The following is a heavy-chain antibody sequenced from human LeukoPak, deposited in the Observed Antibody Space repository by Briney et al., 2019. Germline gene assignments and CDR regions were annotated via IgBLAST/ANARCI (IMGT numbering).Heavy chain of an antibody. CDR1: GSISGYY. J-gene: IGHJ3*02. D-gene: IGHD2-2*01. CDR3: ARQKCTSASCLTKNAFDI. Sequence: SETLSLTCTVSGSISGYYWSWIRQPPGKGLEWIGCIYTSGSTNYNPSLESRVTISVDTSKNQFSLDLSSVTAADTAVYYCARQKCTSASCLTKNAFDIWGQGTMVTVSS. CDR2: IYTSGST. V-gene: IGHV4-4*09.